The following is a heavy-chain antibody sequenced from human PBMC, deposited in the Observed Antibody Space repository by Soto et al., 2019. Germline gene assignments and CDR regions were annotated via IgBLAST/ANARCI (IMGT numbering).Heavy chain of an antibody. D-gene: IGHD3-22*01. J-gene: IGHJ4*02. V-gene: IGHV1-46*01. Sequence: QVQLVQSGAEVKKPGASVKVSCKASGYTFTIYYIHWVRQAPGQGLEWMGIINPSGGTTSYAQKVRGRVARTSDTSTSTVFLELSSLRSEDTARYYCARDRNDYDSSDLFEYWGQGTLVTVSS. CDR3: ARDRNDYDSSDLFEY. CDR2: INPSGGTT. CDR1: GYTFTIYY.